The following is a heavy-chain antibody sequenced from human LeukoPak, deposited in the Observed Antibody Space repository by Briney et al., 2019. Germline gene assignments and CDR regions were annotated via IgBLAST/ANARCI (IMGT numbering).Heavy chain of an antibody. CDR1: GFTFRTYW. CDR3: GRDLGGRSGY. Sequence: GGSQRLSCAVSGFTFRTYWMHWVRQVPGEGLVRVSRINEDGSITNYADSVKGRFSISRDNAKNTLYLQMNSLRAEDTAVYYCGRDLGGRSGYWGQGTLVTVSS. V-gene: IGHV3-74*01. CDR2: INEDGSIT. D-gene: IGHD1-26*01. J-gene: IGHJ4*02.